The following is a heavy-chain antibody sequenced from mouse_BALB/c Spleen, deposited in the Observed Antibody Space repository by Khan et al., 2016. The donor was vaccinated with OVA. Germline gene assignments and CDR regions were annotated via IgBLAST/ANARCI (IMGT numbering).Heavy chain of an antibody. D-gene: IGHD3-1*01. CDR2: ISSLAYNF. J-gene: IGHJ3*01. CDR3: ARGGTGVFSY. Sequence: EVELVESGGGLVQPGGSRKLSCAASGFTFSDYGMAWNRQGPGKGPEWITFISSLAYNFYYADTVTGRCTITREKAKNTLNLEMNSLRSEDTAMYYCARGGTGVFSYWGQGTLVTVSA. V-gene: IGHV5-15*02. CDR1: GFTFSDYG.